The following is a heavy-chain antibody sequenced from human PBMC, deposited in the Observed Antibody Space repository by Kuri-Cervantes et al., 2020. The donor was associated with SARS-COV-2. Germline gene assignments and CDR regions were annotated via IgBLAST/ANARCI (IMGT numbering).Heavy chain of an antibody. Sequence: GGSLRLSCAASGFTFSHAWMNWVRQAPGKGLEWVGRIKSKTDGGTTDYAAPVKGRFTISRDDSKNTLYLQMNSLKTEDTAVYYCTTRCSSTSCYSNFDYWGQGTLVTVSS. J-gene: IGHJ4*02. D-gene: IGHD2-2*01. V-gene: IGHV3-15*07. CDR1: GFTFSHAW. CDR2: IKSKTDGGTT. CDR3: TTRCSSTSCYSNFDY.